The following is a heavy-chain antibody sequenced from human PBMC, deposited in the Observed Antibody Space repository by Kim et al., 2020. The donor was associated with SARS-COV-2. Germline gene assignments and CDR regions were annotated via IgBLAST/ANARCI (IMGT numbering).Heavy chain of an antibody. D-gene: IGHD2-15*01. CDR1: GFTFSSYA. CDR3: AKGGRLGVVQGGGALFDY. J-gene: IGHJ4*02. V-gene: IGHV3-23*01. CDR2: ISGSGGST. Sequence: GGSLRLSCAASGFTFSSYAMSWVRQAPGKGLEWVSAISGSGGSTYYADSVKGRFTISRDNSKNTLYLQMNSLRAEDTAVYYCAKGGRLGVVQGGGALFDYRGQGNLVTVS.